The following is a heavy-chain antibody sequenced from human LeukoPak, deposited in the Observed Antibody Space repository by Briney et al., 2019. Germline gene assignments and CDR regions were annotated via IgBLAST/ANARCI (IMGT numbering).Heavy chain of an antibody. CDR1: GSTVTSYY. Sequence: SSVNVSRTASGSTVTSYYMHWVRQAPGQGLEWMGIINPSGGSTSYAQKFQGGVTMTRDTSTSTVYMELSSLRSEDTAVYYCARGRRDGYFDYWGQGTLVTVSS. CDR2: INPSGGST. J-gene: IGHJ4*02. CDR3: ARGRRDGYFDY. V-gene: IGHV1-46*01. D-gene: IGHD5-24*01.